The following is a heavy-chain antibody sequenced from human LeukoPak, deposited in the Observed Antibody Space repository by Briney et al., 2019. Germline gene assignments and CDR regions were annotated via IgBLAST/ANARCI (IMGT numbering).Heavy chain of an antibody. D-gene: IGHD5-18*01. CDR3: AKASYGYYYDY. CDR1: EFTFGTYG. J-gene: IGHJ4*02. Sequence: GGSLRLSCAASEFTFGTYGMHWVRQAPGKGLEWVAAIRNDGSDENYADSVKGRFTISRDNSKNTLFLQMNSLRVEDTAVYYCAKASYGYYYDYWGQGTLVTVSS. CDR2: IRNDGSDE. V-gene: IGHV3-33*03.